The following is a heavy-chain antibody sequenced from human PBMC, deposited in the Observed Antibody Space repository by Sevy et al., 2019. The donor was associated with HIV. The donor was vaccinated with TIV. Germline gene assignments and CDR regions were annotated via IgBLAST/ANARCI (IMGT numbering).Heavy chain of an antibody. CDR2: ISFYGGNK. CDR1: GFSLRGYA. J-gene: IGHJ4*02. CDR3: ARGPYNSGLRLDF. V-gene: IGHV3-30-3*01. Sequence: GSLRLSCAAFGFSLRGYAINWAPQGPGKGPEGVTVISFYGGNKFYADSVKGRFTISRENSKNTVSLQMNSLRPDDTALYYCARGPYNSGLRLDFWGRGILVTVSS. D-gene: IGHD5-12*01.